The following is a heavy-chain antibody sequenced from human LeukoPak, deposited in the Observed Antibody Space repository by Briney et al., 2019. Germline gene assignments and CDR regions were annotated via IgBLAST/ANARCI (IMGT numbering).Heavy chain of an antibody. CDR1: GFTFRSHW. D-gene: IGHD3-16*01. V-gene: IGHV3-7*01. CDR2: IKQDEIEK. Sequence: GGSLRLSCAASGFTFRSHWMSWVRQAPGKGLEWVANIKQDEIEKHYVDSVKGRFTISRDNAKNSVYLQMDSLRSEDTAVYYCAREGSIMIVHDYWGQGTLVTVSA. J-gene: IGHJ4*02. CDR3: AREGSIMIVHDY.